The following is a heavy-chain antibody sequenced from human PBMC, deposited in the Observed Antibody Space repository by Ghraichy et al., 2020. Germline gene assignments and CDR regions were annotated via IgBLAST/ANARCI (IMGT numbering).Heavy chain of an antibody. D-gene: IGHD3-16*01. CDR3: ARDWGYYYYYGMDV. CDR1: GFTFSSYS. J-gene: IGHJ6*02. V-gene: IGHV3-21*01. Sequence: GGLRLSCAASGFTFSSYSMNWVRQAPGKGLEWVSSISSSSSYIYYADSVKGRFTISRDNAKNSLYLQMNSLRAEDTAVYYCARDWGYYYYYGMDVWGQGTTVTVSS. CDR2: ISSSSSYI.